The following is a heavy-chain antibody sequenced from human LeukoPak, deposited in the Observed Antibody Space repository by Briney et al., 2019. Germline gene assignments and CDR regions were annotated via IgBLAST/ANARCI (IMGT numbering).Heavy chain of an antibody. J-gene: IGHJ4*02. CDR3: ARAQSDYYDSSGYDY. D-gene: IGHD3-22*01. CDR2: ISAYNGNT. CDR1: GYTFTSYG. Sequence: ASVKVSCKASGYTFTSYGISWVRQAPGQGLEWMGWISAYNGNTNYAQKLQGRVTMTTDTSTSTAYVELRSLRSDDTAVYYCARAQSDYYDSSGYDYWGQGTLVPVSS. V-gene: IGHV1-18*01.